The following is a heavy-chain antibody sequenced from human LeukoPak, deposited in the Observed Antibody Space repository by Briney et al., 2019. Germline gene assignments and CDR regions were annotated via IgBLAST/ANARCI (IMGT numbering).Heavy chain of an antibody. D-gene: IGHD3-10*01. Sequence: GGSLRLSCAASGFTFSSYAMSWVRKAPGKGLEWISVISGSGGTTYYADSVKGRFTISRDNSKNTLYLQMNSLRAEDTAVYFCARVATGSYDWFDPWGQGTLVTVSS. V-gene: IGHV3-23*01. CDR3: ARVATGSYDWFDP. CDR2: ISGSGGTT. J-gene: IGHJ5*02. CDR1: GFTFSSYA.